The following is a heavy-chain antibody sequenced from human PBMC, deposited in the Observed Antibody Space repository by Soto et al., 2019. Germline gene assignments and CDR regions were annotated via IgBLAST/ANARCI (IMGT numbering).Heavy chain of an antibody. CDR1: GFTFSSYW. D-gene: IGHD1-20*01. Sequence: VSLQLSCAASGFTFSSYWMSWVRQAPGKGLEWVANIKQDGSEKYYVDSVKGRFTISRDNAKNSLYLQMNSLRAEDTAVYYCARGYNDDAFDIWGQGTMVTVSS. V-gene: IGHV3-7*03. J-gene: IGHJ3*02. CDR2: IKQDGSEK. CDR3: ARGYNDDAFDI.